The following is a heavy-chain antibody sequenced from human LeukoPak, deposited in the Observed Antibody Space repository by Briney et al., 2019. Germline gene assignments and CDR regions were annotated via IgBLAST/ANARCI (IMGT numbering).Heavy chain of an antibody. J-gene: IGHJ4*02. CDR2: ISGSGGST. CDR3: AKDPSPSGSTCFDY. D-gene: IGHD2-2*01. V-gene: IGHV3-23*01. CDR1: GFTFSSYA. Sequence: GGSLRLSCAASGFTFSSYAMSWVRQAPGKGLGWVSAISGSGGSTYYADSVKGRFTISRDNSKNTLYLQMNSLRAEDTAVYYCAKDPSPSGSTCFDYWGQGTLVTVSS.